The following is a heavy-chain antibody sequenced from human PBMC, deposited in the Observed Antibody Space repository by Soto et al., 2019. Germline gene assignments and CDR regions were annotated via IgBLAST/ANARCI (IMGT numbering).Heavy chain of an antibody. CDR1: RDTFTSYY. V-gene: IGHV1-46*01. Sequence: ASVKVSCKAPRDTFTSYYINWVRQAPGQGLEWMGVINPHGSNTAYAQKVQGRVTWTRDTSATKVYTQVSSLTSEDTAMYYCERSSGGNFGIILEATNWFAHWGQGCLGTVSS. J-gene: IGHJ5*02. CDR3: ERSSGGNFGIILEATNWFAH. CDR2: INPHGSNT. D-gene: IGHD3-16*01.